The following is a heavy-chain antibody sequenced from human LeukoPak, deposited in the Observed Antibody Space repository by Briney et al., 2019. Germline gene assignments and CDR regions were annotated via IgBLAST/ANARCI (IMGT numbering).Heavy chain of an antibody. D-gene: IGHD2-21*01. CDR2: ISGTGGAT. CDR1: GFSFGNYA. J-gene: IGHJ5*01. Sequence: GGSLRLSCVASGFSFGNYAMSWVRQAPGKGLQWVSQISGTGGATWYAGFARDRFTISRDNSKKTLYLQMSGLRVEHRAMYYCVKDPRDTYGTNWFVSWGQGTLLIVSS. V-gene: IGHV3-23*01. CDR3: VKDPRDTYGTNWFVS.